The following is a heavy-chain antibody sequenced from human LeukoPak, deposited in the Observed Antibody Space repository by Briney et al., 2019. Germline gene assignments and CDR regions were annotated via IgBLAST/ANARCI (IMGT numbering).Heavy chain of an antibody. V-gene: IGHV3-74*01. CDR1: GFTFSSNW. J-gene: IGHJ5*02. CDR2: INSDGSST. CDR3: ARDRPIVGATRFDP. Sequence: GGSLRLSCAASGFTFSSNWMHWVRQAPGKGLVWVSRINSDGSSTSYADSVKGRFTISRDNAKNTLYLQMNSLRAEDTAVYYCARDRPIVGATRFDPWGQGTLVTVSS. D-gene: IGHD1-26*01.